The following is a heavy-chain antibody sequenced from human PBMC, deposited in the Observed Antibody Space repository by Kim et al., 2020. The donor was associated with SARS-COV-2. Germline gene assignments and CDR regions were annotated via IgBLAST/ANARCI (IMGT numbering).Heavy chain of an antibody. CDR1: GYTFTSYD. Sequence: ASVKVSCKASGYTFTSYDINWVRQATGQGLEWMGWMNPNSGNTGYAQKFQGRVTMTRNTSINTAYMELSSLRSEDTAVYYCARFPYGDYGMDVWGQGTTVTVSS. CDR3: ARFPYGDYGMDV. V-gene: IGHV1-8*01. J-gene: IGHJ6*02. D-gene: IGHD4-17*01. CDR2: MNPNSGNT.